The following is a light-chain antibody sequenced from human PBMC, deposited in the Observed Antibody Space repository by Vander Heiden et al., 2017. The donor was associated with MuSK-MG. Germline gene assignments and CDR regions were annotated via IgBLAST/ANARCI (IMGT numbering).Light chain of an antibody. CDR1: SSNIGAGYD. CDR2: GNS. V-gene: IGLV1-40*01. J-gene: IGLJ2*01. Sequence: QSVLTQPPSVSGAPGQRVTISCTGSSSNIGAGYDVNWYQQLPGTAPKRLIYGNSNRPSGVPDRFSGSKSGTSASLAITGLQAEDEADYYCQSYDSSLSGPYVVFGGGTKLTVL. CDR3: QSYDSSLSGPYVV.